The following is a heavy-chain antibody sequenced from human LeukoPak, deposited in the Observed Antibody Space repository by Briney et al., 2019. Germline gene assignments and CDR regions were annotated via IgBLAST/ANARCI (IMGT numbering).Heavy chain of an antibody. CDR2: ISSSGSTI. CDR1: GFTFSDYY. V-gene: IGHV3-11*01. Sequence: GGSLRLSCAASGFTFSDYYMSWIRQAPGKGLEWVSYISSSGSTIYYADPVKGRFTISRDNAKNSLYLQMDSLRAEDTAVYYCARVQFGELDYFYYYYMDVWGKGTTVTISS. CDR3: ARVQFGELDYFYYYYMDV. D-gene: IGHD3-10*01. J-gene: IGHJ6*03.